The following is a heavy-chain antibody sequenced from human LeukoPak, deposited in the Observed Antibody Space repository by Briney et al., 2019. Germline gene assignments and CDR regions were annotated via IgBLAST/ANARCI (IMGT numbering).Heavy chain of an antibody. D-gene: IGHD3-9*01. Sequence: GASLRLSCAASGFTFSNYAMSWVRQAPGKGLEWVSAITGSGGNTYYADSVKGRFTISRDNSKNTVFLQMKSLRAEDTAVYYCAKWGDYDVLTGYYVSDCWGQGALVTVSS. J-gene: IGHJ4*02. V-gene: IGHV3-23*01. CDR1: GFTFSNYA. CDR2: ITGSGGNT. CDR3: AKWGDYDVLTGYYVSDC.